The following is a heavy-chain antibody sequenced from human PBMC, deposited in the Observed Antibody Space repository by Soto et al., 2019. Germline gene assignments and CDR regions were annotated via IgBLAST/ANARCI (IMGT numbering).Heavy chain of an antibody. J-gene: IGHJ5*02. CDR1: GGSISSGGYY. CDR2: IYYSGST. D-gene: IGHD3-10*01. V-gene: IGHV4-31*03. CDR3: AREGYYGSGSLWVGFDP. Sequence: SETLSLTCTVSGGSISSGGYYWSWIRQHPGKGLEWIGYIYYSGSTYYNPSLKSRVTISVDTSKNQFSLKLSSVTAADTAVYYWAREGYYGSGSLWVGFDPWGQGTLVTVSS.